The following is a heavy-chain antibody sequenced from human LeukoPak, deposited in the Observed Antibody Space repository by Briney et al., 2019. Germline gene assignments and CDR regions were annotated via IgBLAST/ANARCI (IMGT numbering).Heavy chain of an antibody. CDR2: LSDGGVST. Sequence: GRSLRLSCAASGFTFSSYAMSWVRQAPGKGLEWVSGLSDGGVSTYYADSVKGRFTLSRDNSKTTMYLQMSSVRAEETAVYYCAKDLSSSSWGQGTLVSISS. V-gene: IGHV3-23*01. CDR1: GFTFSSYA. J-gene: IGHJ4*02. D-gene: IGHD6-6*01. CDR3: AKDLSSSS.